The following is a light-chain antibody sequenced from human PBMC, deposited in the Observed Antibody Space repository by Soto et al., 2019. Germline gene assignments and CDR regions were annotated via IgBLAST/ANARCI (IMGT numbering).Light chain of an antibody. Sequence: DIQLTQSPSTLSASVGDRATITCRASQSISSWLAWYQQKPGKAPKLLVYKASSLESGVPSRFSCSGSGTEFTLTVSTLQPDDFAHYYCQQYEAYPLTFGGGTKVEI. CDR2: KAS. CDR1: QSISSW. J-gene: IGKJ4*01. CDR3: QQYEAYPLT. V-gene: IGKV1-5*03.